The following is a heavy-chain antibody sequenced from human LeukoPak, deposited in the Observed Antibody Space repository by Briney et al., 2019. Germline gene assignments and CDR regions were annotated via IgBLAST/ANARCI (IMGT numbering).Heavy chain of an antibody. Sequence: MTGGSLRLSCAASGFTFSSYSMNWVRQAPGKGLEWVSSISSSSSYIYYAEPVKGRFTISRNNAKNSLYLQINSLRAEDTAVYYCARDFTRYDFWSGEFASYWGQGTLVTVPS. J-gene: IGHJ4*02. CDR2: ISSSSSYI. D-gene: IGHD3-3*01. V-gene: IGHV3-21*01. CDR1: GFTFSSYS. CDR3: ARDFTRYDFWSGEFASY.